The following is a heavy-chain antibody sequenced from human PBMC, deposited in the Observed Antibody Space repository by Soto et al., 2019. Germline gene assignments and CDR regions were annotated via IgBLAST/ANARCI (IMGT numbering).Heavy chain of an antibody. V-gene: IGHV4-4*02. D-gene: IGHD2-15*01. CDR1: GVSLTTNNW. Sequence: QVQLQESGPGLVKHSETLSLTCAVSGVSLTTNNWWTWVRQAPGKGLEWVGEIYQTGNTNYNPSLNSRVIASLDKSKNQFFLKLTSVTAADTAIYYCARGGYCSGGSCSGWFDSWGQGTLVTVSS. CDR3: ARGGYCSGGSCSGWFDS. CDR2: IYQTGNT. J-gene: IGHJ5*01.